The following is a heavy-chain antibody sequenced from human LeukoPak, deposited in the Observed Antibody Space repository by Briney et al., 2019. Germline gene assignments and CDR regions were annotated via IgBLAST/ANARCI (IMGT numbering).Heavy chain of an antibody. D-gene: IGHD5-24*01. Sequence: PGGSLRLSCAVSGFSVTNNYMSWVRQAPGKGLEWVSVFYVGGATYYADSVKGRFTISRDNSENTLYLQMKSLRVEDTAVYYCARGDGYNVFDYWGQGTLVTVSS. CDR3: ARGDGYNVFDY. CDR1: GFSVTNNY. V-gene: IGHV3-53*01. J-gene: IGHJ4*02. CDR2: FYVGGAT.